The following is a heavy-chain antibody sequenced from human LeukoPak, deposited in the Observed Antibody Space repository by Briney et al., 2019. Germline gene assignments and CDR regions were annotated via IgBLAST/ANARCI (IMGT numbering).Heavy chain of an antibody. CDR2: IYYSGST. CDR3: ARDGVYSNFYSDFDY. V-gene: IGHV4-39*07. D-gene: IGHD6-13*01. J-gene: IGHJ4*02. CDR1: GGSISSRTYY. Sequence: ASETLSLTCTVSGGSISSRTYYWGWIRQPPGKGLEWIGSIYYSGSTYYNPSLKTRVTMSVDTSKNKFSLNLNSVTAADTAVYYCARDGVYSNFYSDFDYWGQGTLVTVSS.